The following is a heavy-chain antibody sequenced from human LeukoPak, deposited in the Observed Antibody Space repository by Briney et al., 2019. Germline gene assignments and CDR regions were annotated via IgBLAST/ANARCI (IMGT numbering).Heavy chain of an antibody. CDR1: GYTFTGYY. Sequence: ASVKVSCKASGYTFTGYYIHWVRQAPGQGLEWMGLIKPNSGDTKYAQKFQGRVTMTRDTAITTAYMELSSLRSDDTALYYCVRDGPHTCFAPGARGTLVTVSS. V-gene: IGHV1-2*02. J-gene: IGHJ5*02. CDR2: IKPNSGDT. CDR3: VRDGPHTCFAP.